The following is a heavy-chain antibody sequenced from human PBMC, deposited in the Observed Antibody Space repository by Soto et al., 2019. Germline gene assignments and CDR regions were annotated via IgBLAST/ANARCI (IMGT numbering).Heavy chain of an antibody. CDR2: IKQDGTEK. V-gene: IGHV3-7*03. CDR1: GFTLSSYW. D-gene: IGHD3-3*01. CDR3: ARDKYYDFWIGYSNYYLVY. J-gene: IGHJ4*02. Sequence: GSLRLSCAASGFTLSSYWMSWVRQAPGKGLAWVADIKQDGTEKYYVDSVKGRFTISRDNAKNSLYLKMNSLRAEDTAVYYCARDKYYDFWIGYSNYYLVYGRQGALVTISS.